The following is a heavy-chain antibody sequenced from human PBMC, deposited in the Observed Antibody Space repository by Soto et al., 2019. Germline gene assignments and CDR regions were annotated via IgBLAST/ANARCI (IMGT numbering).Heavy chain of an antibody. D-gene: IGHD3-10*01. Sequence: PGESLKISCKGSGYSFTSYWIGWVRQRPGKGLEWMGIIYPGDSDTRYSPSFQGQVTISADKSISTAYLQWSSLKASDTARYYCARGWGSGITNYYGMDVWGQGTTVTVSS. J-gene: IGHJ6*02. CDR3: ARGWGSGITNYYGMDV. CDR1: GYSFTSYW. CDR2: IYPGDSDT. V-gene: IGHV5-51*01.